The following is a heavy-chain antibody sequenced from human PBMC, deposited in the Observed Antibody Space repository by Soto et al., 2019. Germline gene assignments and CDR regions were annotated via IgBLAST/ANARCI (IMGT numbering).Heavy chain of an antibody. CDR1: GFTFSNAW. D-gene: IGHD3-9*01. J-gene: IGHJ4*02. CDR2: IKSKTDGGTT. CDR3: TTDLPSYYDILTGSLAPFDY. Sequence: LRLSCAASGFTFSNAWMSWVRQAPGKGLEWVGRIKSKTDGGTTDYAAPVKRSSTISRDDSKNTLYLQMTSQKTDETAAYYCTTDLPSYYDILTGSLAPFDYWGQGTLVTVSS. V-gene: IGHV3-15*01.